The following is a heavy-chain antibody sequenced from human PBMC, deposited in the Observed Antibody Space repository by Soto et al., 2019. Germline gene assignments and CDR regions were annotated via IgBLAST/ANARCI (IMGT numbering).Heavy chain of an antibody. V-gene: IGHV1-69*12. CDR3: ARSHLHQGGVSDAFDI. D-gene: IGHD3-16*01. CDR2: IIPIFGTA. CDR1: GGTFSCYA. Sequence: QVQLVQSGAEVKNPGSSVKVSCKASGGTFSCYAISWVRQAPGQGLEWMGGIIPIFGTANYAQKFQGRVTITADESTSPAYMELSSLRSEDTAVYYCARSHLHQGGVSDAFDIWGQGTMVTVSS. J-gene: IGHJ3*02.